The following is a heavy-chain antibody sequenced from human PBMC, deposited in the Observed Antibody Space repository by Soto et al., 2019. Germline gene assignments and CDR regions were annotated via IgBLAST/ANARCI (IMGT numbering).Heavy chain of an antibody. V-gene: IGHV3-23*01. CDR1: GFTFSSYA. J-gene: IGHJ6*02. CDR2: ISGSGGST. Sequence: GGSLRLSCAASGFTFSSYAMSWVRQAPGKGLEWVSAISGSGGSTYYADSVKGRFTIARDNSKNTLYLQMNSLRAVEKAVYYCAKGHIVVVPAVYYYYGMDVWGQGTTVTVSS. D-gene: IGHD2-2*01. CDR3: AKGHIVVVPAVYYYYGMDV.